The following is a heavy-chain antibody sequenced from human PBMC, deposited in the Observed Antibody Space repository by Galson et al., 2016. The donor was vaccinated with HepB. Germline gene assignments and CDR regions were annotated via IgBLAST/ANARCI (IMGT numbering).Heavy chain of an antibody. CDR3: AKLLNWFFDL. CDR2: INPNSGVT. CDR1: GYTFTGYT. V-gene: IGHV1-2*02. D-gene: IGHD4-23*01. Sequence: SVKVSCKASGYTFTGYTVHWVRQTPGHGLEWMGWINPNSGVTNFAQTFQGRVTMTRDTSISTAYMELSRLTSDDTAVYYCAKLLNWFFDLWGRGTLVTVSS. J-gene: IGHJ2*01.